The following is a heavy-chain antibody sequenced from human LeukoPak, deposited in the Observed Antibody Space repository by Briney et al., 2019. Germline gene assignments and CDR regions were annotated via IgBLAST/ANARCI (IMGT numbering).Heavy chain of an antibody. D-gene: IGHD1-26*01. CDR2: MNANDENT. Sequence: ASVKVSCKASGYTFTSYDINWVRQATGQGLEWMGWMNANDENTGYAQKFQGRVTMTRDISTSTAYMELRSLRSDDTAIYYCSRGKWELPDDYWGQGTLVTVSS. V-gene: IGHV1-8*01. CDR3: SRGKWELPDDY. CDR1: GYTFTSYD. J-gene: IGHJ4*02.